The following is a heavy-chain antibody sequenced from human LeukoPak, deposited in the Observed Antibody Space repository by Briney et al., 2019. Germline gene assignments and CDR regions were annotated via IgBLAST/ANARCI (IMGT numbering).Heavy chain of an antibody. J-gene: IGHJ4*02. D-gene: IGHD2-15*01. CDR3: ARGYVDCSGGSCYFDGEQPFDY. V-gene: IGHV4-34*01. CDR1: GGSFSGYY. Sequence: PSETLSLTCAVYGGSFSGYYWRWIRQPPGKGLEWIGEINHSGSTNYNPSLKRRVTISVDTSKNQFSLKLSSVTAADTAVYYCARGYVDCSGGSCYFDGEQPFDYWGQGTLVTVSS. CDR2: INHSGST.